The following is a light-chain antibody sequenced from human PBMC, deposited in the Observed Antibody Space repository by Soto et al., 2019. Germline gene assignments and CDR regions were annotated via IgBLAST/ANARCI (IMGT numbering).Light chain of an antibody. CDR1: SSDVGGYNY. Sequence: QSVLTQPASVSGSPGQSITISCTGTSSDVGGYNYVSWSQQHPGKAPQLMIYEVSNRPSGVSNRFSGSKSGNTASLTISGLQAEDEADYYCSSYTGSSTYVFGTGTKVTVL. V-gene: IGLV2-14*01. CDR3: SSYTGSSTYV. J-gene: IGLJ1*01. CDR2: EVS.